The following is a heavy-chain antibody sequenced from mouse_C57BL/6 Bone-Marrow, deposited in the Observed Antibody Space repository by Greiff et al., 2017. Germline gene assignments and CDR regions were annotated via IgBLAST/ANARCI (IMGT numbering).Heavy chain of an antibody. CDR3: ARRGYDGCNRDDAMDY. D-gene: IGHD2-3*01. Sequence: QVQLQQPGAELVMPGASVKLSCKASGYTFTSYWMPWVKQRPGQGLEWIGEIVPADSYTNYNQKFKGKSTLTVDKSSSTAYVQLSSLTSEDSAVXYCARRGYDGCNRDDAMDYWGQGTSVTVSS. CDR2: IVPADSYT. CDR1: GYTFTSYW. V-gene: IGHV1-69*01. J-gene: IGHJ4*01.